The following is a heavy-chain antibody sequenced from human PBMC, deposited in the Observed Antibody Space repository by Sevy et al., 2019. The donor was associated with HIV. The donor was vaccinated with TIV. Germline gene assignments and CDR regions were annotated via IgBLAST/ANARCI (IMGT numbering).Heavy chain of an antibody. CDR1: GYTFNGYN. CDR3: ARERVYCSGGSCKPGGWFDP. CDR2: INPNSGGT. J-gene: IGHJ5*02. V-gene: IGHV1-2*02. D-gene: IGHD2-15*01. Sequence: ASVKVSCKASGYTFNGYNMHWVRQAPGQGLEWMGWINPNSGGTTYAQKFQGRVTMTRDTSISTAYMELSRLRSDDTAVYYCARERVYCSGGSCKPGGWFDPWGQGTLVTVSS.